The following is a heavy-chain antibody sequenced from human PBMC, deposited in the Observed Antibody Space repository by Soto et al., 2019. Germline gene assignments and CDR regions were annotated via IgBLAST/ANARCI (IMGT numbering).Heavy chain of an antibody. D-gene: IGHD3-22*01. CDR1: GFTFSSYG. CDR3: AKVSDSSGYFYYYYYGMDV. Sequence: QVQLVESGGGVVQPGRSLRLSCAASGFTFSSYGMHWVRQAPGKGLEWVAVISYDGSNKYYADSVKGRFTISRDNSKNMLYLQMNSLRAEDMAVYYCAKVSDSSGYFYYYYYGMDVWGQGTTVTVSS. CDR2: ISYDGSNK. V-gene: IGHV3-30*18. J-gene: IGHJ6*02.